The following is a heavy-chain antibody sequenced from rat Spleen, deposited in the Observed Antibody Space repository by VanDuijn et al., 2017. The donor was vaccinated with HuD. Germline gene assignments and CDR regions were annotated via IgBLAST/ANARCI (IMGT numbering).Heavy chain of an antibody. V-gene: IGHV2-43*01. CDR3: TRSGYYYSSYVPFFDY. CDR1: GFSLTSYH. J-gene: IGHJ4*01. CDR2: IWTGGST. Sequence: QVQLKESGPGLVQPSQTLSLTCTVSGFSLTSYHVSWIRQPPGKGLEWMGVIWTGGSTAFNSSFNSRLSVSRDISKSQVFLRMNSLQTEDTATYFCTRSGYYYSSYVPFFDYWGQGASVTVSS. D-gene: IGHD1-2*01.